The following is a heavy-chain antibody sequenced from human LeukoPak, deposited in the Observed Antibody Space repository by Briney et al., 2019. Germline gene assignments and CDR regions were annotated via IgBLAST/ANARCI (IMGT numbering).Heavy chain of an antibody. CDR2: IHYSGIT. J-gene: IGHJ4*02. V-gene: IGHV4-31*03. CDR1: GGSISSGNYF. CDR3: AGKPNALYYFDK. D-gene: IGHD2/OR15-2a*01. Sequence: SQTLSLTCSVSGGSISSGNYFWTWIRHHPGKGLEWIGYIHYSGITYYNPSLKSRASMSVDTSKHQFSLNLNSVTAADTAAYYCAGKPNALYYFDKWGQGSLVTVSS.